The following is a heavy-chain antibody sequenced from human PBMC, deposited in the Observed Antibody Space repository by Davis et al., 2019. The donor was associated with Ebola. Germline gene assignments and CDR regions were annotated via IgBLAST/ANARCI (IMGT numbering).Heavy chain of an antibody. D-gene: IGHD3-22*01. CDR2: ISSNGGST. V-gene: IGHV3-64*04. J-gene: IGHJ4*02. CDR3: ARVEVGGSSGYYRGIDFDY. CDR1: GFTFSSYA. Sequence: PGRSLRLSWPASGFTFSSYAMSSVRQAPGKGLEYVSAISSNGGSTYYADSVKGRFTISRDNSKNTLYLQMNSLRAEDTAVYYCARVEVGGSSGYYRGIDFDYWGQGTLVTVSS.